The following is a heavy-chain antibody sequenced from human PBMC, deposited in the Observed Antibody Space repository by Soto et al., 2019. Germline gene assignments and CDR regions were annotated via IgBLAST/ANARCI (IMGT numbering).Heavy chain of an antibody. CDR1: GYTFTSYG. CDR3: ARGGHCSGGSCYSQYYYYGMDV. Sequence: ASVKVSCKASGYTFTSYGISWVRQAPGQGLEWMGWISAYNGNTNYAQKLQGRVTMTTDTSTSTAYMELRSLRSDDTAVYYCARGGHCSGGSCYSQYYYYGMDVWGQGTTVTVSS. CDR2: ISAYNGNT. D-gene: IGHD2-15*01. V-gene: IGHV1-18*01. J-gene: IGHJ6*02.